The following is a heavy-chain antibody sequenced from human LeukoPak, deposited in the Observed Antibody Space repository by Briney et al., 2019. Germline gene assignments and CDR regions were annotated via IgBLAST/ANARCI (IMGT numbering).Heavy chain of an antibody. D-gene: IGHD4-11*01. CDR1: SGSFSAYY. V-gene: IGHV4-34*01. Sequence: SETLSLTCAVYSGSFSAYYWSWIRQPPGKGLEWIGEINHSGSTNYNPSLESRVTVLVDKSKNQLSLKLRSVTAADTAVYYCARGRENYSRAGFGYWAQGTLGTVSS. CDR2: INHSGST. J-gene: IGHJ4*02. CDR3: ARGRENYSRAGFGY.